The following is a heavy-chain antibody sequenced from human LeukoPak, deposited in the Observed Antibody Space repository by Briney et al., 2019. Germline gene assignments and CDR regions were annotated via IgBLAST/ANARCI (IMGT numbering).Heavy chain of an antibody. V-gene: IGHV1-69*13. CDR1: GGTFSSYA. Sequence: SVKVSCKASGGTFSSYAISWVRQAPGQGLEWMGGIIPIFGTANYAQKFQGRVTITADESTSTAYMELSSLRSEDTAVYYCARDSDDYGDYFWFDHWGQGTLVTVSS. CDR2: IIPIFGTA. CDR3: ARDSDDYGDYFWFDH. J-gene: IGHJ5*02. D-gene: IGHD4-17*01.